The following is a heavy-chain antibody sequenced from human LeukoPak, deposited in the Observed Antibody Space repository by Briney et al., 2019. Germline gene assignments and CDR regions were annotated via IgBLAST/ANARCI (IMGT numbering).Heavy chain of an antibody. V-gene: IGHV1-46*01. D-gene: IGHD3-10*01. J-gene: IGHJ4*02. CDR1: GYTSTSYY. CDR3: ARDLWFVGTDDY. CDR2: INDSGENK. Sequence: SANVSCKASGYTSTSYYMHWVRQARGQGLEWIGIINDSGENKSYAKKFQGRVTMTRDTSTSTVYMELSSLRSEDTAVYCCARDLWFVGTDDYWGQGTLVTVSS.